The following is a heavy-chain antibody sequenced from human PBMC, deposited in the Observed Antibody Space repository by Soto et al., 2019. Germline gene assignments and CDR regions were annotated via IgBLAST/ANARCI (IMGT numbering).Heavy chain of an antibody. CDR2: ISFSGGSI. V-gene: IGHV3-48*03. D-gene: IGHD1-26*01. CDR1: GFTFSSYE. J-gene: IGHJ4*02. CDR3: ARESDYDTFDH. Sequence: GGSLRLSCAASGFTFSSYEMNWVRQAPGKGLEWVSHISFSGGSIYYADSVKGRFAISRDNAKKSLYLQMNGLRAEDTAVYYCARESDYDTFDHWGQGTLVTVSS.